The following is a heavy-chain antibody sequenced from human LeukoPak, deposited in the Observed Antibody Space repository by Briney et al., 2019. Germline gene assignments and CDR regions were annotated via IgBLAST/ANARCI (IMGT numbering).Heavy chain of an antibody. D-gene: IGHD6-19*01. V-gene: IGHV3-48*03. CDR2: ISSSGSTI. CDR1: GFTFSSYE. Sequence: GGSLRLSCAASGFTFSSYEMNWVRQAPGKGLEWVSYISSSGSTIYYADSVKGRFTISRDNAKSSLYLQMNSLRAEDTAVYYCASGGAVAGTGPNGAFDIWGQGTMVTVSS. J-gene: IGHJ3*02. CDR3: ASGGAVAGTGPNGAFDI.